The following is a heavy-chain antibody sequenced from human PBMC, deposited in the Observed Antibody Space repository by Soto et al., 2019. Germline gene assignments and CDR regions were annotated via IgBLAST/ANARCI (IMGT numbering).Heavy chain of an antibody. Sequence: PTETLSLTCTVSGGSISSYSWSWIRQPPGKGLEWIGYIYYSGSTNYNPSLKSRVTISVDTSKNQFSLKLSSVTAADTAVYYCARVLFHSHSWFDPWGQGTFVPVS. V-gene: IGHV4-59*01. CDR1: GGSISSYS. D-gene: IGHD2-15*01. J-gene: IGHJ5*02. CDR2: IYYSGST. CDR3: ARVLFHSHSWFDP.